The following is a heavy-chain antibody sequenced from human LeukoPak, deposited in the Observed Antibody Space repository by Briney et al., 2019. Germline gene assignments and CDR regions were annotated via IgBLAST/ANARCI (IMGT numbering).Heavy chain of an antibody. CDR1: GFTFSTNA. J-gene: IGHJ4*02. CDR3: AKSMVRGVTPY. V-gene: IGHV3-23*01. D-gene: IGHD3-10*01. CDR2: ISGSGGST. Sequence: GGSLRLSCLTSGFTFSTNAMSWVRQAPGKGLEWISAISGSGGSTYYADSVKGRFTISRDNSKNTLYLQMNSLRAEDTAVYYCAKSMVRGVTPYWGQGTLVTVAS.